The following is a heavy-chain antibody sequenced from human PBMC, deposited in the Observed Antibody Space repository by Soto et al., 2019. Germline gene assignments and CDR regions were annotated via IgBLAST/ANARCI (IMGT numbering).Heavy chain of an antibody. CDR2: TYNSVST. CDR3: ARLGGSYAVPHFDY. D-gene: IGHD1-26*01. CDR1: GGSISRGGYY. Sequence: PSETLSLTCTVSGGSISRGGYYWSWIRQNPGKGLEWIGYTYNSVSTYYNPSLKSRVTISVDTSKNQFSLKLSSVTAADTAVYYCARLGGSYAVPHFDYWGQGTLVTVSS. J-gene: IGHJ4*02. V-gene: IGHV4-31*03.